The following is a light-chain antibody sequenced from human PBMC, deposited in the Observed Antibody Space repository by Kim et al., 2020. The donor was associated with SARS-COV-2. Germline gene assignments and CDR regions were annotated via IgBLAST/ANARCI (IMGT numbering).Light chain of an antibody. CDR1: RMEDKL. J-gene: IGLJ1*01. V-gene: IGLV3-1*01. Sequence: PGQPSSFNRSEYRMEDKLLSWDQQKPGQSPVLLIYQDNHRPSGIPERFSGSNSGNTATLTISGTQAMDEADYYCQAWDSSTHNYVFGAGTKVTVL. CDR3: QAWDSSTHNYV. CDR2: QDN.